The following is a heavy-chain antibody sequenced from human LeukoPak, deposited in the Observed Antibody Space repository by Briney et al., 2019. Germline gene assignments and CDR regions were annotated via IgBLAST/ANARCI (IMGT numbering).Heavy chain of an antibody. Sequence: SETLSLTCTVSGGSISSYYWSWIRQPPGKGLEWIGEINHSGSTNYNPSLKSRVTISVDTSKNQFSLKLSSVTAADTAVYYCARTRKVLRYFDWLLPGRYYYYGMDVWGQGTTVTVSS. V-gene: IGHV4-34*01. CDR3: ARTRKVLRYFDWLLPGRYYYYGMDV. D-gene: IGHD3-9*01. CDR2: INHSGST. J-gene: IGHJ6*02. CDR1: GGSISSYY.